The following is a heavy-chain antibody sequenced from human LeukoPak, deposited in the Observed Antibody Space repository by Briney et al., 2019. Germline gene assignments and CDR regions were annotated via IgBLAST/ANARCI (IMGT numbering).Heavy chain of an antibody. J-gene: IGHJ4*02. V-gene: IGHV4-30-4*08. D-gene: IGHD3-10*01. CDR3: ARGITMVRGPPDY. CDR2: IYYSGST. CDR1: GGSISSGDYY. Sequence: SETLSLTCTVSGGSISSGDYYWSWIRQPPGKGLEWFGYIYYSGSTYYNPSLKSRVTISVDTSKIQFSLKLSSVTAADTAVYYCARGITMVRGPPDYWGQGTLVTVSS.